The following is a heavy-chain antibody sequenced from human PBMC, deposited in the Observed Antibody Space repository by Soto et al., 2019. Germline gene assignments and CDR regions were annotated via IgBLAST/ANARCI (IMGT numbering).Heavy chain of an antibody. CDR3: TRGIRGSSGWSYYYGMDV. CDR2: IKQDGGEE. Sequence: PGGSLRLSCGASGFTFTNYWMIWFRQAPGKWLEWVANIKQDGGEEYYVDSVKGRFTISRDNAKNSLYLQMTSLRAEDTAVYYCTRGIRGSSGWSYYYGMDVWGQGTTVTVSS. CDR1: GFTFTNYW. D-gene: IGHD6-19*01. J-gene: IGHJ6*02. V-gene: IGHV3-7*03.